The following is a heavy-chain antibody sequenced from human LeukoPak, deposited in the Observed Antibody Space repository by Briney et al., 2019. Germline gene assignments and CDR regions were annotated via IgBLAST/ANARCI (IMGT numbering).Heavy chain of an antibody. D-gene: IGHD5-24*01. CDR1: GFTVSSNY. Sequence: PGGSLRLSCAASGFTVSSNYMSWVRQAPGKGLEWGSVIYSCGSTYYADSVKGRFTISRDNSKNTLYLQMNSLRAEDTAIYYCAKDQFIANNWFDPWGQGTLVTVSS. V-gene: IGHV3-53*01. CDR2: IYSCGST. CDR3: AKDQFIANNWFDP. J-gene: IGHJ5*02.